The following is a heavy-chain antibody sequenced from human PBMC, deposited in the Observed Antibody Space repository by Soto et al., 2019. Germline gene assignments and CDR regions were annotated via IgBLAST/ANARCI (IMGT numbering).Heavy chain of an antibody. J-gene: IGHJ4*02. V-gene: IGHV1-3*01. D-gene: IGHD6-19*01. CDR3: ARVVGIAVDDY. CDR2: INAGNGNT. CDR1: GYTFTSYA. Sequence: QVQLVQSGAEVKKPGASVKVSCKASGYTFTSYAMHWVRQAPGQRLEWMGWINAGNGNTKYSQKFQGRVTITRDTSASTAYMALSSLRSGGTAVYYCARVVGIAVDDYWGQGALVTVSS.